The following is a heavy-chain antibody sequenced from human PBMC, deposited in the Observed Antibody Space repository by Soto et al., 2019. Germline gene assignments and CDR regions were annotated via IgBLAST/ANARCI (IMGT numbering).Heavy chain of an antibody. D-gene: IGHD2-21*02. CDR3: ARAYCGGDCYSDDYYYGMDV. CDR2: RIPIFGTA. V-gene: IGHV1-69*12. Sequence: QVQLVQSGAEVKKPGSSVKVSCKASGGTFSSYAISWVRQAPGQGLEWMGGRIPIFGTANYAQKFQGRVTITADESTITAYVEVSSLRSEGTAVYYCARAYCGGDCYSDDYYYGMDVWGQGTTVTVSS. CDR1: GGTFSSYA. J-gene: IGHJ6*02.